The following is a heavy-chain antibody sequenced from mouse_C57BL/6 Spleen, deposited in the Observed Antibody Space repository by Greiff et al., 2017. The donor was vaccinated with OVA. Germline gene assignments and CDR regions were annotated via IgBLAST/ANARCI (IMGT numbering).Heavy chain of an antibody. CDR3: ARPSAHYSNSGGVFFDY. J-gene: IGHJ2*01. CDR1: GFNIKDYY. D-gene: IGHD2-5*01. Sequence: EVQLQQSGAELVKPGASVKLSCTASGFNIKDYYMHWVKQRTEQGLEWIGRIDPEDGETTYAPKFQGTATLSADTSSNTAYMQLSSLTAEDTAVYYCARPSAHYSNSGGVFFDYWGQGTTLTVSS. CDR2: IDPEDGET. V-gene: IGHV14-2*01.